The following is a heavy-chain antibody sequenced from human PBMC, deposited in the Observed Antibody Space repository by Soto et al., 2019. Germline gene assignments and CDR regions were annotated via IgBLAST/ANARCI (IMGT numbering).Heavy chain of an antibody. V-gene: IGHV3-23*01. CDR1: MVTLSNYA. J-gene: IGHJ4*01. Sequence: PEGSLRLGCSASMVTLSNYALRWFRRAPGKGLEWVSSSSGGGNTYYADSVKGRFTISRDDSKSTLYLQMDSLRVEDTAVYYCAKGARSSDSNTGYKFDSWRHGT. CDR2: SSGGGNT. CDR3: AKGARSSDSNTGYKFDS. D-gene: IGHD5-12*01.